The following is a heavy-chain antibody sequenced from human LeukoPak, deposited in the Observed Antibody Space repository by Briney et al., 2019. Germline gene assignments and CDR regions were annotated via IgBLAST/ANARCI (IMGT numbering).Heavy chain of an antibody. CDR3: ARGRGVCSSTSCYNWFDP. CDR2: MNPNSGNT. Sequence: ASVKVSCKASGYTSTSYDINWVRQATGQGLEWMGWMNPNSGNTGYAQKFQGRVTMTRNTSISTAYMELSSLRSEDTAVYYCARGRGVCSSTSCYNWFDPWGQGTLVTVSS. D-gene: IGHD2-2*01. J-gene: IGHJ5*02. V-gene: IGHV1-8*01. CDR1: GYTSTSYD.